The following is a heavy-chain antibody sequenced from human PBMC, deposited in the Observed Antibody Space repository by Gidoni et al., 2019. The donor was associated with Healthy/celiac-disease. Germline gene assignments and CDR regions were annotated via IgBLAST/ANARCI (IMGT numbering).Heavy chain of an antibody. Sequence: VQLVETGGGLIQRGGSLRLSRAAPGFIASSNYMSWVRQAPGKGMEWVSVIDSVGSTYYADSVKGRFTISRDNSKNTLYLQMNSLRAEDTAVYYCAREYYYDSSGSENAFDIWGQGTMVTVSS. V-gene: IGHV3-53*02. CDR2: IDSVGST. J-gene: IGHJ3*02. D-gene: IGHD3-22*01. CDR1: GFIASSNY. CDR3: AREYYYDSSGSENAFDI.